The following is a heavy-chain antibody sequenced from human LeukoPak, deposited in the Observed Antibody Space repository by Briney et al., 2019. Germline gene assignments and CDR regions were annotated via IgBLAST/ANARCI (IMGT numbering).Heavy chain of an antibody. V-gene: IGHV3-21*01. CDR1: GFTFSSYS. CDR2: ISSSSSYI. CDR3: ARERATGAFDI. Sequence: GGSLRLSCAASGFTFSSYSMNWVRQAPGKGLEWVSSISSSSSYIYYADSVKGRFTISRDNAKNSLYLQMNSLRAEDTAVYYCARERATGAFDIWGQGTMVTVSP. J-gene: IGHJ3*02.